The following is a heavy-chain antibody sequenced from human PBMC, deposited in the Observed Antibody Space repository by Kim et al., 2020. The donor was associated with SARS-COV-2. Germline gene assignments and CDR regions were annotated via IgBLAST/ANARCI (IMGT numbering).Heavy chain of an antibody. V-gene: IGHV1-24*01. D-gene: IGHD2-2*01. J-gene: IGHJ5*02. CDR2: FDPEDGET. CDR1: GYTLIELS. Sequence: GSVKVSCKVSGYTLIELSMHWVRQAPGKGLEWMGGFDPEDGETIYAQKFQGRVTMTEDTSTDTAYMELSSLRSEDTAVYYCATAPSYCSSTSCHPNWFDPWGQGTLVTVSS. CDR3: ATAPSYCSSTSCHPNWFDP.